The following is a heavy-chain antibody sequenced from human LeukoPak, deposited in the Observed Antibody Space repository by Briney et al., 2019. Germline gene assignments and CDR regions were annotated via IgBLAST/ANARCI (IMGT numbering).Heavy chain of an antibody. V-gene: IGHV1-46*01. CDR1: GYTFTSYY. D-gene: IGHD2-2*01. CDR3: ARARGYCSSTSCYGGRGGYDAFDI. CDR2: INPSGGST. J-gene: IGHJ3*02. Sequence: ASVKVSCKASGYTFTSYYMHWVRQAPGQGLEWMGIINPSGGSTSYAQKFQGGVTMTRDMSTSTVYMELSSLRSEDTAVYYCARARGYCSSTSCYGGRGGYDAFDIWGQGTMVTVSS.